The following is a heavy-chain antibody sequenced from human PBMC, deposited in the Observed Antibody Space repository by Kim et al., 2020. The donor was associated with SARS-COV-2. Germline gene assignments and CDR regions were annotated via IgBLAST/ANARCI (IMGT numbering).Heavy chain of an antibody. V-gene: IGHV4-34*01. J-gene: IGHJ4*02. CDR3: ARKPGGIVRKYDY. Sequence: YNPSVRSTVTISVDTSKNQFDLKLTSVAAADTAVYYCARKPGGIVRKYDYWGRGTPVTVSS. D-gene: IGHD3-16*02.